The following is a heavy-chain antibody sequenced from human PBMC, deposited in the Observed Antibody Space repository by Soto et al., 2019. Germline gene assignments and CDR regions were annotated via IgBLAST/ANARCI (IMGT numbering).Heavy chain of an antibody. Sequence: QVQLVQSGAEVKKPGSSVKVSCKASGGTFSSYTISWVRQAPGQGLEWMGRIIPILGIANYAQKFQGRVTNTAEKSTSTGYMELSRLGSEDTAVYYCARDGRGAPTYFYHWGQGTLVTVSS. CDR2: IIPILGIA. V-gene: IGHV1-69*08. CDR1: GGTFSSYT. J-gene: IGHJ4*02. D-gene: IGHD3-10*01. CDR3: ARDGRGAPTYFYH.